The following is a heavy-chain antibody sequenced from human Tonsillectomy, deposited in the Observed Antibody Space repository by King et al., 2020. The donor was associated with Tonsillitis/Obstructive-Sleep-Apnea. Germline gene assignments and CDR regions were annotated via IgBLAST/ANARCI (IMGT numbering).Heavy chain of an antibody. D-gene: IGHD6-19*01. CDR2: ISGSGAIT. CDR1: EFTFSGYA. J-gene: IGHJ6*03. V-gene: IGHV3-23*04. Sequence: VQLVESGGGLVQPGGSLRLSCAASEFTFSGYAMSWVRQAPGKGLEWVSAISGSGAITYYADSVKGRFTISRDNSKNTLYLQMNSLKAEDTAAYYCAKDLGPGDSSGWYDYYYYMDVWGKGTTVTVSS. CDR3: AKDLGPGDSSGWYDYYYYMDV.